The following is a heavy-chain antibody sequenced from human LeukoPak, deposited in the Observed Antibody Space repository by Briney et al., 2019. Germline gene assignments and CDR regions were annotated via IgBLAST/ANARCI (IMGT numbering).Heavy chain of an antibody. D-gene: IGHD3-22*01. V-gene: IGHV3-49*04. Sequence: GGSLRLSCTASGFTFGDYAMSWVPQAPGKGVEWVGFIRSKAYGGTTEYAASVKGRFTISRDDSKSIAYLQMNSLKTEDTAVYYCTTVNYYDSSGYYYGHDYWGQGTLVTVSS. J-gene: IGHJ4*02. CDR1: GFTFGDYA. CDR3: TTVNYYDSSGYYYGHDY. CDR2: IRSKAYGGTT.